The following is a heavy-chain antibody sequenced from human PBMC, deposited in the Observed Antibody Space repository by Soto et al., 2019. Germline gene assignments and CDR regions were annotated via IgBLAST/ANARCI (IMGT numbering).Heavy chain of an antibody. V-gene: IGHV4-39*01. Sequence: PSETPSLTCTVSGGSMSSSSYYWGWIRQPPGEGLEWIGSIYYSGRTYYNPSLKSRLTISVDTSKNQISLKLSSVTAADTAVYYCARHSGGWLYYFDYWGQGTLVTVSS. CDR3: ARHSGGWLYYFDY. J-gene: IGHJ4*02. D-gene: IGHD3-16*01. CDR1: GGSMSSSSYY. CDR2: IYYSGRT.